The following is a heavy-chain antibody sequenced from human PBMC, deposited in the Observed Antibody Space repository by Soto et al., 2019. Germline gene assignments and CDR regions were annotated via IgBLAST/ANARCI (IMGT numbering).Heavy chain of an antibody. V-gene: IGHV1-8*01. Sequence: ASVKVSCKASGYTFTSYDINWVRQATGQGFEWMGWMNPNSGNTGYAQKFQGRVTMTRNTSISTAYMELSSLRSEDTAVYYCARGSGWYDAFDIWGQGTMVTVSS. D-gene: IGHD6-19*01. CDR1: GYTFTSYD. CDR3: ARGSGWYDAFDI. CDR2: MNPNSGNT. J-gene: IGHJ3*02.